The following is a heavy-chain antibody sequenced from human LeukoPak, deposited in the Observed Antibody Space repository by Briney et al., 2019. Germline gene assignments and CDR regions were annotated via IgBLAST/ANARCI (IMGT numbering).Heavy chain of an antibody. Sequence: VASVKVSCKASGYTFTSYYMHWVRQAPGQGLEWMGIINPSGGSTSYAQKFQGRVTMTRDTSTSTVYMELSSLRSEDTAVYYCARCGPPHLWFGELLRDIGQLDYWGQGTLVTVSS. D-gene: IGHD3-10*01. V-gene: IGHV1-46*01. CDR2: INPSGGST. J-gene: IGHJ4*02. CDR1: GYTFTSYY. CDR3: ARCGPPHLWFGELLRDIGQLDY.